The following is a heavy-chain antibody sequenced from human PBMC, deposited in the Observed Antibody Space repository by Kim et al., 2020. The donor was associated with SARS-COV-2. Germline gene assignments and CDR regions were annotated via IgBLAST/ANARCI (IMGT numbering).Heavy chain of an antibody. CDR1: GYTFTSYG. CDR2: ISAYNGNT. J-gene: IGHJ6*02. Sequence: ASVKVSCKASGYTFTSYGISWVRQAPGQGLEWMGWISAYNGNTNYAQKLQGRVTMTTDTSTSTAYMELRSLRSDDTAVYYCARDALRIAAETYYYYGMDVWGQGTTVTVSS. CDR3: ARDALRIAAETYYYYGMDV. D-gene: IGHD6-13*01. V-gene: IGHV1-18*01.